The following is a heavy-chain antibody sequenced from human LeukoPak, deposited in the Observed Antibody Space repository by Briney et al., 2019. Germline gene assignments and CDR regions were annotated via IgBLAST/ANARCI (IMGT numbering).Heavy chain of an antibody. D-gene: IGHD1-7*01. J-gene: IGHJ3*02. V-gene: IGHV4-30-4*08. CDR1: GGSISSGDYY. CDR3: ARDASELELQAFDI. Sequence: SETLSLTCTVSGGSISSGDYYWSWLRQPPGTGLEWIGYIYYSGSTYYNPSLKSRVTISVDTSKNQFSLKLSSVTAADTAVYYCARDASELELQAFDIWGQGTMVTVSS. CDR2: IYYSGST.